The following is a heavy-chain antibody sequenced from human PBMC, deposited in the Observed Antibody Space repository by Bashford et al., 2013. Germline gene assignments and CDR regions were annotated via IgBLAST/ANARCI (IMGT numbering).Heavy chain of an antibody. CDR3: ARDIYCSSTSCYIPGNYYYYGMDV. J-gene: IGHJ6*02. D-gene: IGHD2-2*02. CDR1: GYTFTSYG. CDR2: ISAYNGNT. V-gene: IGHV1-18*04. Sequence: ASVKVSCKASGYTFTSYGISWVRQAPGQGLEWMGWISAYNGNTNYAQKLQGRVTMTTDTSTSTAYMELRSLRSDDTAVYYCARDIYCSSTSCYIPGNYYYYGMDVWGQGTTVTVSS.